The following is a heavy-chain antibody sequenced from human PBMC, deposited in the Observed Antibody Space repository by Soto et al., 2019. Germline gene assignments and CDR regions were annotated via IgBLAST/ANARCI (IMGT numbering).Heavy chain of an antibody. CDR3: ARDHERYSYGRYFDY. CDR1: GGTFSSYT. D-gene: IGHD5-18*01. V-gene: IGHV1-69*04. Sequence: SVKVSCKASGGTFSSYTISWVRQAPGQGLEWMGRIIPILGIANYAQKFQGRVTITADKSTSTAYMELSSLRSEDTAVYYCARDHERYSYGRYFDYWGQGTLVTVSA. CDR2: IIPILGIA. J-gene: IGHJ4*02.